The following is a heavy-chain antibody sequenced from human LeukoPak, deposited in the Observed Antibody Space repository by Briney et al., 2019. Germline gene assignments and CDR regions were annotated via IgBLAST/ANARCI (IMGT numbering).Heavy chain of an antibody. D-gene: IGHD6-13*01. CDR1: GYTFTGYY. V-gene: IGHV1-2*02. CDR3: TPAPYSSSWYYFDY. J-gene: IGHJ4*02. Sequence: ASVKVSCKASGYTFTGYYMHWVRQAAGLGLEWMGLINPKSGGTNYAQKFQGRVTMTRDTSISTAYMELSRLTSDDTAVYYCTPAPYSSSWYYFDYWGQGTLVTVSS. CDR2: INPKSGGT.